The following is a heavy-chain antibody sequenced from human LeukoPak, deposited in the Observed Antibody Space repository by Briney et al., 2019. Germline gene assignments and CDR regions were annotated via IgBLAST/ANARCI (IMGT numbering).Heavy chain of an antibody. CDR1: GYTFTSYG. CDR3: AREDSSGYYYGY. V-gene: IGHV1-18*01. J-gene: IGHJ4*02. CDR2: ISAYNGNT. D-gene: IGHD3-22*01. Sequence: ASVKVSCKASGYTFTSYGISWVRQAPGQGLEWMGWISAYNGNTNYAQKLQGRVTMTTDTSTSTAYMELRSLRSDDTAVYYRAREDSSGYYYGYWGQGTLVTVSS.